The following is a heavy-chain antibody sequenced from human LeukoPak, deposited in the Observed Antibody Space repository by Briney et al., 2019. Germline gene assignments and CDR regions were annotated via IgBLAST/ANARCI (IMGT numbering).Heavy chain of an antibody. Sequence: GGTLRLSCVASGFSFSSDGMSWVRQAPGRGLEWVSGILGGAGSTYYADSVKGRFTISRDNSKNTLYLQMNSLRAEDTAVYYCAKDRPYSSSWYGAGDSWGQGTLVTVSS. D-gene: IGHD6-13*01. V-gene: IGHV3-23*01. CDR1: GFSFSSDG. CDR2: ILGGAGST. J-gene: IGHJ4*02. CDR3: AKDRPYSSSWYGAGDS.